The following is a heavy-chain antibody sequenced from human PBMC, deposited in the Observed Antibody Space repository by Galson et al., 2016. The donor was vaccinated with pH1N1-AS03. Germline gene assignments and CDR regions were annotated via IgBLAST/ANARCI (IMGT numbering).Heavy chain of an antibody. J-gene: IGHJ6*02. CDR2: INPNNGVT. V-gene: IGHV1-2*04. D-gene: IGHD1-26*01. CDR3: ARDPRGPCSSASCPTTYYFGMDV. Sequence: SVKVSCKASGYIFTGFYVHWVRQAPGQGLEWMGWINPNNGVTNYAQKFQAWVTMTCDTSISTAYMELYGLKSDDTAVYYCARDPRGPCSSASCPTTYYFGMDVWGQGTTVIVSS. CDR1: GYIFTGFY.